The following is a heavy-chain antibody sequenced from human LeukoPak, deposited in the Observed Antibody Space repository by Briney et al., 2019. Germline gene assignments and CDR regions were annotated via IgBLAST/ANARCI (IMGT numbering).Heavy chain of an antibody. J-gene: IGHJ3*02. D-gene: IGHD2-2*02. CDR1: DYNFATYW. Sequence: GESLKISCKGSDYNFATYWIGWVRQMPGKGLEWMGIIWPGDSDTRYSPSFQGQVTISVDKSISTAYLKWSGLKASDTAIYFCARGQTCSSTNCYTARAFDIWGQGTMVTVSS. CDR2: IWPGDSDT. V-gene: IGHV5-51*01. CDR3: ARGQTCSSTNCYTARAFDI.